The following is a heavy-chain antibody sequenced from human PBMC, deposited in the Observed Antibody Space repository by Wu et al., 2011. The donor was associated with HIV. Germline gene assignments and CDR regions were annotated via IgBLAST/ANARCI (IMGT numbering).Heavy chain of an antibody. Sequence: QVQLVQSGAEVKKPGASVKVSCKGLLVTPSPLMLSAGCDRPLDKGLSGWEGIIPIFGTANYAQKFQGRVTITADKSTSTAYMELSSLRSEDTAVYYCASAPTYCSSTSCYPPLPFYYYYYYMDVWGKGTTVTVSS. CDR3: ASAPTYCSSTSCYPPLPFYYYYYYMDV. D-gene: IGHD2-2*01. J-gene: IGHJ6*03. CDR1: VTPSPLML. V-gene: IGHV1-69*06. CDR2: IIPIFGTA.